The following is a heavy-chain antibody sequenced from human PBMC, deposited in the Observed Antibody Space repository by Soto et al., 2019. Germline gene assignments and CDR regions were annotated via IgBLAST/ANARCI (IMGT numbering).Heavy chain of an antibody. Sequence: XXSLSLSYAASGFPFSSCAMCWVLQAPGKGLEWVSDIIDSGGSTYYADSVKGRFTISRDNSKSTLYLQMNSLRDEDTVLYYCAKGRSYYYYYGVDVWGQGTTVTVSS. J-gene: IGHJ6*02. V-gene: IGHV3-23*01. CDR3: AKGRSYYYYYGVDV. CDR1: GFPFSSCA. CDR2: IIDSGGST.